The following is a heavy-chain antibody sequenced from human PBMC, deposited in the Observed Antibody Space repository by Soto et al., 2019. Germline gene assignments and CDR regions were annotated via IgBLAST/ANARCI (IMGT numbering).Heavy chain of an antibody. CDR1: GFTFSSYA. Sequence: GGSLRLSCAASGFTFSSYAMSWVRQAPGKGLEWVSAISGSGGSTYYADSVKGRFTISRDNSKNTLYLQVNSLRAEDTAVYYCAKDVRRGYSYGSSWYFDYWGQGTLVTVSS. CDR3: AKDVRRGYSYGSSWYFDY. CDR2: ISGSGGST. J-gene: IGHJ4*02. V-gene: IGHV3-23*01. D-gene: IGHD5-18*01.